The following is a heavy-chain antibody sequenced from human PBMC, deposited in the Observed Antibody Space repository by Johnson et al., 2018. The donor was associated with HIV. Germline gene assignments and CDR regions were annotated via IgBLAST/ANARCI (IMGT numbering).Heavy chain of an antibody. D-gene: IGHD3-10*01. CDR3: TTDYYGSGSYYNSDAFDI. Sequence: QVQLLESGGGVVQPGGSLRLSCAASGFTFEDYAMYWVRQAPGKGLECVAVISYDGSNKYYADSVKGRFTISRDDSKNTLYLQMNSLKTEDTAVYYCTTDYYGSGSYYNSDAFDIWGQGTMVTVSS. CDR1: GFTFEDYA. CDR2: ISYDGSNK. J-gene: IGHJ3*02. V-gene: IGHV3-30-3*01.